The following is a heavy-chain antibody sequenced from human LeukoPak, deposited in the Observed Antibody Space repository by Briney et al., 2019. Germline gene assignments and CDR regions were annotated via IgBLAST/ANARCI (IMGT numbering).Heavy chain of an antibody. D-gene: IGHD4-11*01. Sequence: SETLSLTCTVSGGSISSYYWSWIRQPPGKGLEWIGYIYTSGSTNYNPSHKSRVTISVDTSKNQFSLKLSSVTAADTAVYYCARHHYRGPWFDPWGQGTLVTVSS. CDR1: GGSISSYY. CDR2: IYTSGST. V-gene: IGHV4-4*09. J-gene: IGHJ5*02. CDR3: ARHHYRGPWFDP.